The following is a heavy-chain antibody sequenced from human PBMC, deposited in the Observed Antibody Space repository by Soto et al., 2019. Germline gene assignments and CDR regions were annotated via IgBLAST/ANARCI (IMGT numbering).Heavy chain of an antibody. CDR3: ARGTVTPGLDY. CDR2: ISGSEK. D-gene: IGHD4-17*01. J-gene: IGHJ4*02. Sequence: GGSLRLSCAASGFTFSSYDMTWVRQAPGKGLEWVSAISGSEKYYVDSVRGRFTISRDNAKNSLYLQMNSLRAEDTAVYYCARGTVTPGLDYWGQGTLVTVSS. CDR1: GFTFSSYD. V-gene: IGHV3-7*04.